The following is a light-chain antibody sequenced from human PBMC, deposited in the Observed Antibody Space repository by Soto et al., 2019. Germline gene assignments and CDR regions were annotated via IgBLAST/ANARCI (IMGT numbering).Light chain of an antibody. CDR1: QSVDSSF. CDR3: QQYCSSVT. J-gene: IGKJ1*01. V-gene: IGKV3-20*01. CDR2: GAS. Sequence: EIVLTQSPGSLSLSPGERATLSCRASQSVDSSFFAWYQQKPGHAPRLLIYGASNRATGIPDRFSGSGSGTDFPITISRLETGDFAVYYCQQYCSSVTFGQGTKVEV.